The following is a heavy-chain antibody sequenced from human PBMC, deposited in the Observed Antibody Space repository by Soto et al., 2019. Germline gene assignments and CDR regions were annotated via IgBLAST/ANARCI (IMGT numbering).Heavy chain of an antibody. Sequence: GGSLRLSCAASGFTFDDYTMHWVRQAPGKGLEWVSLISWDGGSTYYADSVKGRFTISRDNSKNSLYLQMNSLRTEDTALYYCAKDYYDFWSGYYAPNYYYGMDVWGQGTTVTVS. V-gene: IGHV3-43*01. D-gene: IGHD3-3*01. CDR2: ISWDGGST. J-gene: IGHJ6*02. CDR1: GFTFDDYT. CDR3: AKDYYDFWSGYYAPNYYYGMDV.